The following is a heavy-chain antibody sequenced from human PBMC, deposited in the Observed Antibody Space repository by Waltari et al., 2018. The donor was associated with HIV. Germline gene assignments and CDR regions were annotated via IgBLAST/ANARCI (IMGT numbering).Heavy chain of an antibody. CDR2: INPDGNTI. D-gene: IGHD3-10*02. CDR3: VKDMFGEYDY. Sequence: EVQLVQSGGGLVQPGGSRRLSCAASRFSVSRYWMHWVRQIPGQGLVWVSRINPDGNTINYADSVRGRFTISRDYAKNTLYLQMNSLRDEDTAMYYCVKDMFGEYDYWGQGTLVTVSS. V-gene: IGHV3-74*01. J-gene: IGHJ4*02. CDR1: RFSVSRYW.